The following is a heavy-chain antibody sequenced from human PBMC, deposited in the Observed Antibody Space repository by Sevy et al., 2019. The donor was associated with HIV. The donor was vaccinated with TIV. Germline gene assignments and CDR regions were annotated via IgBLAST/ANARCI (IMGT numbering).Heavy chain of an antibody. CDR1: GFTFSSYS. CDR3: ARDSYYGSGSYSPFDY. V-gene: IGHV3-21*01. D-gene: IGHD3-10*01. J-gene: IGHJ4*02. Sequence: GGSLRLSCAASGFTFSSYSMNWVRQAPGKGLEWVSSISSSSSYIYYADSVKGRFTISRDNAKNSLYLQMNSLRAEDTAVYYCARDSYYGSGSYSPFDYWGQRTLVTVSS. CDR2: ISSSSSYI.